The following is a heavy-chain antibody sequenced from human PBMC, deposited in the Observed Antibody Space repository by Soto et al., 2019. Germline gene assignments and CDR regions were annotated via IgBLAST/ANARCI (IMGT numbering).Heavy chain of an antibody. J-gene: IGHJ6*02. D-gene: IGHD2-2*01. CDR3: ARGAIVVVPAAPPNANFYYFGMDV. Sequence: GASVKVSCKASGYTFTSYGISWVRQAPGQGLEWMVWISPYNGNTNYAQKLQGRVTMSTDTSTSTAYMELRSLRSDNTAVYYCARGAIVVVPAAPPNANFYYFGMDVWGQGTTVTVSS. CDR1: GYTFTSYG. CDR2: ISPYNGNT. V-gene: IGHV1-18*04.